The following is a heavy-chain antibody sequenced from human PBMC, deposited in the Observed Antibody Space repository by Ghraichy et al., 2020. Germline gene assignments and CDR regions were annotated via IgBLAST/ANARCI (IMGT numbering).Heavy chain of an antibody. CDR3: ARDRPGYCSTSSCSYYFDY. V-gene: IGHV3-74*01. CDR2: INNDGSST. Sequence: GESLNISCETSGFTFSSYWMHWVRQAPGKGLVWVSRINNDGSSTNYADSVKGRFIVSRDNAKNTLYLQMNSLRAEDTAVYFCARDRPGYCSTSSCSYYFDYWGQGTLVTVSS. CDR1: GFTFSSYW. D-gene: IGHD2-2*01. J-gene: IGHJ4*02.